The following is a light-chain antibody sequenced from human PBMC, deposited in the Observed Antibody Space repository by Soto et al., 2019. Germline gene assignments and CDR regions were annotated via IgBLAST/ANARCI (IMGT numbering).Light chain of an antibody. J-gene: IGLJ1*01. V-gene: IGLV1-44*01. CDR3: GVWDDRLISYI. Sequence: QALLAQPTPTSGTPGQRGTLSFSGNTSHIGSNTVSWYQQLPGTAPKLPIYGHNQRPSGVPDRFSGSKSGSSASLAISGLQSEDEADYYCGVWDDRLISYIFGAGTKVTVL. CDR1: TSHIGSNT. CDR2: GHN.